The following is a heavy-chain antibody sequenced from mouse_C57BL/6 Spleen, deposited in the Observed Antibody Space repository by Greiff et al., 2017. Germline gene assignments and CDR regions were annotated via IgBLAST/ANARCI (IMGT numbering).Heavy chain of an antibody. D-gene: IGHD2-4*01. CDR2: IDPSDSDT. Sequence: VQLQQPGAELVRPGSSVKLSCKASGYTFTSYWMHWVKQRPVQGLEWIGAIDPSDSDTNYNQKFKDKATLTVVTSSSTAYMQLSSLTSEDSAVYYCARTALYTMTGSMDYWGQGTSVTVSS. J-gene: IGHJ4*01. CDR1: GYTFTSYW. CDR3: ARTALYTMTGSMDY. V-gene: IGHV1-52*01.